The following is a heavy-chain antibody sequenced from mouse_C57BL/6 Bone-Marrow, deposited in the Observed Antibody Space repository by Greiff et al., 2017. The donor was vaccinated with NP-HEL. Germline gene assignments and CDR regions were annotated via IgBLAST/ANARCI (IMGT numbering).Heavy chain of an antibody. V-gene: IGHV1-81*01. CDR1: GYTFTSYG. CDR2: IYPRSGNT. CDR3: ARSGTTVVYWYFDV. J-gene: IGHJ1*03. Sequence: QVQLKESGAELARPGASVKLSCKASGYTFTSYGISWVKQRTGQGLEWIGEIYPRSGNTYYNEKFQGKATLTADKSSSTAYMELRSLTSEDSAVYFCARSGTTVVYWYFDVWGTGTTVTVSS. D-gene: IGHD1-1*01.